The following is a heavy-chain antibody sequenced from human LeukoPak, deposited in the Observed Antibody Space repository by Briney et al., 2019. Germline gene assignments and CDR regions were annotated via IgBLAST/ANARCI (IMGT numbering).Heavy chain of an antibody. CDR3: ARVIRAGTGGFHY. V-gene: IGHV4-59*01. CDR1: GGSISSYY. D-gene: IGHD6-19*01. J-gene: IGHJ4*02. CDR2: IYYSGST. Sequence: SETLSLTCTVSGGSISSYYWSWIRQPPGKGLEWIGYIYYSGSTNYNPPLKSRVTISVDTSKNQLSLKLSSVTAADTAVYYCARVIRAGTGGFHYWGQGTLVTVSS.